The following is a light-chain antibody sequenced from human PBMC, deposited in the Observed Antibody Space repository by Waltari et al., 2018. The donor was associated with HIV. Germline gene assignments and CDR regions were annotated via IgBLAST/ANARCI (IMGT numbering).Light chain of an antibody. Sequence: QSVLTQSPSASGTPGQRVTISCSGSRSNIGSNPVNWYQQLPGTAPKLLIDTNNQRPSGVPDRLSGSKSGTSASLDISGLQSEDEAEYYCAAWDDTLNGYVFGFGTKVTVL. V-gene: IGLV1-44*01. J-gene: IGLJ1*01. CDR1: RSNIGSNP. CDR3: AAWDDTLNGYV. CDR2: TNN.